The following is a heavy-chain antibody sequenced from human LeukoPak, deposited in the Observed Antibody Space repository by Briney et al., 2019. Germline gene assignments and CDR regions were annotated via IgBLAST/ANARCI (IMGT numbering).Heavy chain of an antibody. CDR2: ISGSGGST. CDR1: GFTFSRYA. Sequence: GGSLRLSCAASGFTFSRYAMSWVRQAPGKGLEWVSAISGSGGSTYYADSVKGRFTISRDNSKNTLYLQMNSLRAEDTAVYYCAKAPIPIYYDFWSGYPSEYYFDYWGQGTLVTVSS. CDR3: AKAPIPIYYDFWSGYPSEYYFDY. J-gene: IGHJ4*02. D-gene: IGHD3-3*01. V-gene: IGHV3-23*01.